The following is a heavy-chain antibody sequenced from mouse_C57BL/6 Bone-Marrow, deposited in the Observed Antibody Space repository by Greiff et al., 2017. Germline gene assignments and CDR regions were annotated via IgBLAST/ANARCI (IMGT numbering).Heavy chain of an antibody. CDR3: ARNDPPYYGSMDY. J-gene: IGHJ4*01. CDR2: IWSGGST. D-gene: IGHD1-1*01. V-gene: IGHV2-2*01. Sequence: VKLQESGPGLVQPSQSLSITCTVSGFSLTSYGVHWVRQSPGKGLEWLGVIWSGGSTDYTAAFISRLSISKDNSKSQVFFKMNSLQADDTAIYYCARNDPPYYGSMDYWGQGTSVTVSS. CDR1: GFSLTSYG.